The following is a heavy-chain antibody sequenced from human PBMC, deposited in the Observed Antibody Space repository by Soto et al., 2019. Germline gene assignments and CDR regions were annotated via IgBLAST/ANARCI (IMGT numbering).Heavy chain of an antibody. V-gene: IGHV3-23*01. CDR2: ISGSGGST. J-gene: IGHJ4*02. D-gene: IGHD4-17*01. CDR1: GFTFSSYA. CDR3: AKDKLWGGRGYGDRY. Sequence: EVQLLESGGGWVQPGGSLRLSCAASGFTFSSYAMSWFRQAPGKGLEWVSAISGSGGSTYYADSVKGRFTISRDNSKNTLYLQMNSLRAEDTAVYYCAKDKLWGGRGYGDRYWGQGTLVTVSS.